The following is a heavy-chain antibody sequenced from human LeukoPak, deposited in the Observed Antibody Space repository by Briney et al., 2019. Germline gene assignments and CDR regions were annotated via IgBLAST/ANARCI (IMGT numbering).Heavy chain of an antibody. CDR2: IRNDGNDK. D-gene: IGHD3-3*01. CDR3: ARLRYHDFWSGYWKYYYYMDV. V-gene: IGHV3-30*02. J-gene: IGHJ6*03. CDR1: GFTFNKHG. Sequence: GGSLRLSCAASGFTFNKHGMHWVRQAPGKGLEWFSFIRNDGNDKYYADSVKGRFTISRDNSKNTLYLQMNSLRPEDTALYYCARLRYHDFWSGYWKYYYYMDVWGKGTTVTVSS.